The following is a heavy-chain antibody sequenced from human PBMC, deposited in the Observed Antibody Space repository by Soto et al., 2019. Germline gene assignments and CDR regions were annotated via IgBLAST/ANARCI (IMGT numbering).Heavy chain of an antibody. Sequence: SETLSLTCAVYRGSFSDYYWAWIRQPPGKGLEWIGEINHSVSTNYNPSLKSRVTFSVDTSKKQFSLELSSVTAADTAVYYCARGYYSPHDTDYYYGMEVWGQGTRVTVSS. CDR2: INHSVST. CDR1: RGSFSDYY. D-gene: IGHD3-16*01. CDR3: ARGYYSPHDTDYYYGMEV. J-gene: IGHJ6*02. V-gene: IGHV4-34*01.